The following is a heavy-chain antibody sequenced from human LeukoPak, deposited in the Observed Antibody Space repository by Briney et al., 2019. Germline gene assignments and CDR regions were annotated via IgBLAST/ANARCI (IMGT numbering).Heavy chain of an antibody. CDR1: GFTFTSYG. Sequence: GGSLRLSCAASGFTFTSYGMHWVRQAPGKGLEWVAVISYDGSNKYYADSVKGRFTISRDSSKNTLYLQMNSLRAEDTAVYYCAKSSTGSSWPYYYYYYGMDVWGQGTTVTVSS. D-gene: IGHD6-13*01. CDR3: AKSSTGSSWPYYYYYYGMDV. J-gene: IGHJ6*02. CDR2: ISYDGSNK. V-gene: IGHV3-30*18.